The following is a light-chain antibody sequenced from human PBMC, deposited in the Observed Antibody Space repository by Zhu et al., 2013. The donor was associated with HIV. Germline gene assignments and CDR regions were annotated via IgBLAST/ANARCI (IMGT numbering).Light chain of an antibody. CDR1: QGISNN. Sequence: AIQLTQSPSSLSASVGDRVTITCRASQGISNNLAWYQQRPGTVPKLLMYDASILISGVPSRFSGSGSGTDFTLTISSLQPEDFATYYCQQFNTYPLAFGGGPRWKSN. CDR2: DAS. V-gene: IGKV1-13*02. J-gene: IGKJ4*01. CDR3: QQFNTYPLA.